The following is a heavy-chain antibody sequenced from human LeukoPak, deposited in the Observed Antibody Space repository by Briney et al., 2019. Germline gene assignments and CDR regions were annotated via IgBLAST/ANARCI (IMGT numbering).Heavy chain of an antibody. J-gene: IGHJ4*02. V-gene: IGHV3-21*01. Sequence: GGSLRLSCAASGFTFSSYSMNWVRQAPGKGLEWVSSISSSSSYIYYADSVKGRFTISRDNAKSSLYLQMNSLRAEDTAVYYCARTYSSGWYSPHPYYFDYWGQGTLVTVSS. CDR1: GFTFSSYS. CDR2: ISSSSSYI. CDR3: ARTYSSGWYSPHPYYFDY. D-gene: IGHD6-19*01.